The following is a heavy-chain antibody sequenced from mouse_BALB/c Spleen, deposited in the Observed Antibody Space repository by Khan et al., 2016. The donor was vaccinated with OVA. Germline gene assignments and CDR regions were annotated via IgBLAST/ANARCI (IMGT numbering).Heavy chain of an antibody. V-gene: IGHV3-2*02. Sequence: VQLKESGPGLVKPSQSLSLTCTVTGYSITSDYAWNWIRQFPGNKLEWMGYISYSGSTNYNPALKSRISITRDTSKNQFFLQLNSVTTEDTATYNCARDGSRYTYAMDYGGQGTSVTVSS. CDR1: GYSITSDYA. CDR2: ISYSGST. CDR3: ARDGSRYTYAMDY. D-gene: IGHD2-3*01. J-gene: IGHJ4*01.